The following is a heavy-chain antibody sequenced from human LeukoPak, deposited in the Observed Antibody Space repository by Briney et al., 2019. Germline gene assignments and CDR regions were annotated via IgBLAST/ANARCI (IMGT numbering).Heavy chain of an antibody. J-gene: IGHJ5*02. CDR1: GFTFSSYW. Sequence: GSPRLSCAASGFTFSSYWMSWVRQAPGKGLEWIGEIYHSGSTNYNPSLKSRVTISVDKSKNQFSLKLSSVTAADTAVYYCASLAWRDYYDSGVQIFDPWGQGTLVTVSS. D-gene: IGHD3-22*01. V-gene: IGHV4-4*02. CDR2: IYHSGST. CDR3: ASLAWRDYYDSGVQIFDP.